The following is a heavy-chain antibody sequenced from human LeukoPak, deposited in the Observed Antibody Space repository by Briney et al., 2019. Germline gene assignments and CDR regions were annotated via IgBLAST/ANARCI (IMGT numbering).Heavy chain of an antibody. D-gene: IGHD6-13*01. CDR3: ARGRDAAAGGRGFFDY. V-gene: IGHV3-21*01. CDR1: GFAFYNAW. Sequence: PGGSLRLSCAASGFAFYNAWMSWVRQAPGKGLEWVSSISSSSSYIYYADSVKGRFTISRDNAKNSLYLQMNSLRAEDTAVYYCARGRDAAAGGRGFFDYWGQGTLVTVSS. J-gene: IGHJ4*02. CDR2: ISSSSSYI.